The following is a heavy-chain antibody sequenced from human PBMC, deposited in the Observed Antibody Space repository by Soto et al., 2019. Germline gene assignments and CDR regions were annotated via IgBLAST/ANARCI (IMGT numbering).Heavy chain of an antibody. CDR2: IYSEGTP. J-gene: IGHJ6*02. CDR1: GFTVGSNY. Sequence: GGSLRLSCAASGFTVGSNYMSWVRQAPGPGLEWVSVIYSEGTPYYADSVKGRFTISRENSNNTLYLHMNNLRAEDTAVYYCARSTYYDILTGSYYYYAMDVWGQGTTVTVSS. CDR3: ARSTYYDILTGSYYYYAMDV. V-gene: IGHV3-53*01. D-gene: IGHD3-9*01.